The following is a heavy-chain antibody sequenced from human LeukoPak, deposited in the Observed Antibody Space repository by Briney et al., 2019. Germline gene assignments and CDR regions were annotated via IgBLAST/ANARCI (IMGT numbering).Heavy chain of an antibody. CDR3: ARGNYYDSSGYYD. CDR2: INPTGGST. CDR1: GYTFPSYF. D-gene: IGHD3-22*01. J-gene: IGHJ4*02. V-gene: IGHV1-46*01. Sequence: GASVKVSCTASGYTFPSYFMHWVRQAPGQGLEWMGIINPTGGSTTYAQKFQGRVTMTRDTSTSTVYMELSSLRSDDTAVYYCARGNYYDSSGYYDWGQGTLVTVSS.